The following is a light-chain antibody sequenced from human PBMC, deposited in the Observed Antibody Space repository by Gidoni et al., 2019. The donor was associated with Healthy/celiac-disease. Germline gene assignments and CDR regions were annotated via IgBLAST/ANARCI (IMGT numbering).Light chain of an antibody. J-gene: IGKJ3*01. CDR2: LGS. CDR1: QSLLHSNGYNY. Sequence: DIVMTQSPLSLPVTPGEPASISCRSSQSLLHSNGYNYLDWYLQKPGQSPQLLIYLGSNRASGVPDRFIGSGSGTDFTLKISRVEAEDVGVYYCMQALQTPFTFGPETKVDIK. CDR3: MQALQTPFT. V-gene: IGKV2-28*01.